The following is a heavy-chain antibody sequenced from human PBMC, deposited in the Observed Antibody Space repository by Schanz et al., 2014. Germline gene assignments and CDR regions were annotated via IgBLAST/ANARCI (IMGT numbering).Heavy chain of an antibody. CDR3: AKDPSHGDYDYYFDY. J-gene: IGHJ4*02. V-gene: IGHV3-23*04. CDR1: GFTFSTYA. CDR2: ISGSGGST. Sequence: VQLVESGGGVVQPGGSLRLSCAASGFTFSTYAMSWVRQAPGKRLEWVSAISGSGGSTYYADSVKGRFTISRDNSKNTLYLQMNSLRAEDTAVYYCAKDPSHGDYDYYFDYWGQGTLVTVSS. D-gene: IGHD3-22*01.